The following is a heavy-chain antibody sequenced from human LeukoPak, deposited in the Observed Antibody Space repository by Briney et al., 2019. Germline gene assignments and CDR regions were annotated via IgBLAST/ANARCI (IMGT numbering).Heavy chain of an antibody. V-gene: IGHV4-4*07. CDR3: ARVGTAMVTYYYYYYMDV. CDR1: GGSISSYY. J-gene: IGHJ6*03. D-gene: IGHD5-18*01. Sequence: SETLSLTCTVSGGSISSYYWSWIRQPAGKGLEWIGRIYTSGSTNYNPSLKSRVTMSVDTSKNQFSLKLSSVTAADTAVYYCARVGTAMVTYYYYYYMDVWGKGTTVTVSS. CDR2: IYTSGST.